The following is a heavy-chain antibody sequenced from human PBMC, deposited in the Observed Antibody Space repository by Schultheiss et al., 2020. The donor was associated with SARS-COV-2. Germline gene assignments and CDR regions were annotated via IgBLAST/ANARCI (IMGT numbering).Heavy chain of an antibody. CDR1: GFTFDDYT. D-gene: IGHD4-17*01. CDR2: ISWDGGST. J-gene: IGHJ3*02. Sequence: GESLKISCAASGFTFDDYTMHWVRQAPGKGLEWVSLISWDGGSTYYADSVKGRFTISRVNSKNSLYLQMNSLRTEDTALYYCAKDGDSDAFDIWGQGTMVTVSS. CDR3: AKDGDSDAFDI. V-gene: IGHV3-43*01.